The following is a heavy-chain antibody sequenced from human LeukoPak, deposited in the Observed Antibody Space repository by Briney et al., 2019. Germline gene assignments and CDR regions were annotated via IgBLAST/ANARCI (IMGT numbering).Heavy chain of an antibody. CDR2: ISAYNGNT. J-gene: IGHJ4*02. CDR1: GYTFTSYG. Sequence: GASVKVSCKASGYTFTSYGISWVRQAPGQGLEWMGWISAYNGNTNYAQKLQGRVTMTTDTFTSTAYMELRSLRSDDTAVYYCARGVAVAGTQWFFDYWGQGTLVTVSS. D-gene: IGHD6-19*01. V-gene: IGHV1-18*01. CDR3: ARGVAVAGTQWFFDY.